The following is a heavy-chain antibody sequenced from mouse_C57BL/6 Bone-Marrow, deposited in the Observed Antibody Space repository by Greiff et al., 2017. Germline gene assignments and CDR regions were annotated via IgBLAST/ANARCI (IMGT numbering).Heavy chain of an antibody. CDR1: GYTFTDYN. V-gene: IGHV1-22*01. Sequence: EVQLQESGPELVKPGASVKMSCKASGYTFTDYNMHWVKQSPGKSLEWIGYINPNNGGTSYNQKFKGKATLTVNKSSSTAYMELRSLTSEDSAVYYCARPYGSSSFAYWGQGTLVTVSA. J-gene: IGHJ3*01. CDR2: INPNNGGT. D-gene: IGHD1-1*01. CDR3: ARPYGSSSFAY.